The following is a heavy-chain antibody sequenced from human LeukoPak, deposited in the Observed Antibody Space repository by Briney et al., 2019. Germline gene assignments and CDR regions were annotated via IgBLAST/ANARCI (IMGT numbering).Heavy chain of an antibody. Sequence: PGGSLRLSCVVSGFTFSGYSMNWVRQAPGKGLEWVSSINSRSSIIYYADSVKGRFTISRDNAKNSLYLQMNSLRAADTAVYYCARDFSISWSLFGYWGQGALVTVSS. CDR2: INSRSSII. J-gene: IGHJ4*02. D-gene: IGHD6-13*01. CDR3: ARDFSISWSLFGY. CDR1: GFTFSGYS. V-gene: IGHV3-21*01.